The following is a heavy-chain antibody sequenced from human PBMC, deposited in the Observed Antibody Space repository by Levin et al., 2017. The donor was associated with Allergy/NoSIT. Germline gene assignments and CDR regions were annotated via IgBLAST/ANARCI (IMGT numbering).Heavy chain of an antibody. V-gene: IGHV5-51*01. CDR1: GYSFTSYW. CDR2: IYPGDSDT. D-gene: IGHD4-17*01. J-gene: IGHJ4*02. CDR3: ARHRGSTVTTSGPDY. Sequence: HGESLKISCKGSGYSFTSYWIGWVRQMPGKGLEWMGIIYPGDSDTRYSPSFQGQVTISADKSISTAYLQWSSLKASDTAMYYCARHRGSTVTTSGPDYWGQGTLVTVSS.